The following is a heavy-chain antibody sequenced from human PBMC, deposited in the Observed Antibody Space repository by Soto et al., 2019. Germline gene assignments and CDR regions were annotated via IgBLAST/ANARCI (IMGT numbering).Heavy chain of an antibody. J-gene: IGHJ6*02. CDR1: GFTFTSSA. D-gene: IGHD2-8*01. CDR2: IVVGSGNT. CDR3: AAPLPHWTKSEDYYYYGMDV. Sequence: SVKVSCKASGFTFTSSAVQWVRQARGQRLEWIGWIVVGSGNTNYAQKFQERVTITRDMSTSTAYMELSSLRSEDTAVYYCAAPLPHWTKSEDYYYYGMDVWGQGTTVSAP. V-gene: IGHV1-58*01.